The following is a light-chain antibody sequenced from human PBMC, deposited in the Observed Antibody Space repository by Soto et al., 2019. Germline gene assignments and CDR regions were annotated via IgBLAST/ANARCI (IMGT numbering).Light chain of an antibody. J-gene: IGKJ1*01. CDR2: AAS. V-gene: IGKV1-39*01. CDR3: QQSYSVPR. CDR1: RSISNY. Sequence: DIQMTQSPSSLSASVGDRVTITCRASRSISNYLNWYQQKSGKVPRLLIYAASSLQAGVPSRFSGTGTGTAFTSTSTSLQPEDSATYFFQQSYSVPRFGPGTRVDLK.